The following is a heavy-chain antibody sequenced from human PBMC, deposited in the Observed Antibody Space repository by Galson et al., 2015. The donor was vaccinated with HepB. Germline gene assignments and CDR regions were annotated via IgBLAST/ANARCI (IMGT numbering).Heavy chain of an antibody. CDR2: IRSKANNYAT. D-gene: IGHD5-24*01. Sequence: SLRLSCAASGFTFSGSAMHWVRQASGKGLEWVGRIRSKANNYATTYAASVKGRFTVSRDDSKNTAYLQMNSLKTEDTAVYYCIPRDGYSLDYWGQGILVTVSS. CDR3: IPRDGYSLDY. CDR1: GFTFSGSA. V-gene: IGHV3-73*01. J-gene: IGHJ4*02.